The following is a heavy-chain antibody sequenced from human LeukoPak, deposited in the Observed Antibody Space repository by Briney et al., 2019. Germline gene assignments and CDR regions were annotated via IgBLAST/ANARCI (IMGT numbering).Heavy chain of an antibody. CDR1: GFTFSSHW. D-gene: IGHD6-19*01. CDR2: INGAGSST. J-gene: IGHJ1*01. Sequence: GGSLILSCAASGFTFSSHWMHWVRQAPGKGLVWVSRINGAGSSTSYADSVKGRFTVSRDNAKNTLNLQMNSLRAEDTAVYYCARDLFFSDAGYSSGWRAEYFHHCGQGTVVTVSS. CDR3: ARDLFFSDAGYSSGWRAEYFHH. V-gene: IGHV3-74*01.